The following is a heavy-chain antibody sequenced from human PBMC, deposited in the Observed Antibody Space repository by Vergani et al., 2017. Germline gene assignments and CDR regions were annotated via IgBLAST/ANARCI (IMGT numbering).Heavy chain of an antibody. V-gene: IGHV3-23*01. CDR2: ISDNGGTT. CDR3: ARELSYTTAWPFFVS. CDR1: GFTFRNYA. J-gene: IGHJ4*02. Sequence: EVQLLESGGGLAQPGGSLRLPCAASGFTFRNYAMTWVRQAPGKGLEWVSIISDNGGTTYYADSVKGRFTISRDSSKTLYLQMDSLRVEDTAMYFCARELSYTTAWPFFVSRGQGTLVTVCS. D-gene: IGHD2/OR15-2a*01.